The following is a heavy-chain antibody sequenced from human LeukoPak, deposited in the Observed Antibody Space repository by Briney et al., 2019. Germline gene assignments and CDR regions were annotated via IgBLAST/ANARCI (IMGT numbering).Heavy chain of an antibody. CDR3: ARADILTGYYPPAFDY. D-gene: IGHD3-9*01. Sequence: SETLSLTCTVSGGSISSYYWSGIRQPPGKGLEWIGYIYYSGSTNYNPSLKSRVTISVDTSKNQFSLKLSSVTAADTAVYYCARADILTGYYPPAFDYWGQGTLVTVSS. CDR1: GGSISSYY. J-gene: IGHJ4*02. CDR2: IYYSGST. V-gene: IGHV4-59*01.